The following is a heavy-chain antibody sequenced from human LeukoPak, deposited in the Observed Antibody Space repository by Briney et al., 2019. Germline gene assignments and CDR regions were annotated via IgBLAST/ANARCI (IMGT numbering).Heavy chain of an antibody. V-gene: IGHV1-2*02. CDR1: GYTFTGYY. Sequence: ASVTVSCKASGYTFTGYYMHWVRQAPGQGLEWMGWINPNSGGTNYAQKFQGRVTMTRDTSISTAYMELSRLRSDDTAVYYCARDIVVVPAASGNWFDPWGQGTLVTVSS. CDR3: ARDIVVVPAASGNWFDP. D-gene: IGHD2-2*01. CDR2: INPNSGGT. J-gene: IGHJ5*02.